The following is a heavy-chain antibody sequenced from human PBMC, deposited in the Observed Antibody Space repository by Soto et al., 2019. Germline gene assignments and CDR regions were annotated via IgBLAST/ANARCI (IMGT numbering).Heavy chain of an antibody. J-gene: IGHJ4*02. CDR2: ISYDGSNK. V-gene: IGHV3-30*18. CDR1: GFTFSSYG. CDR3: AKDHSLATGTFDY. Sequence: GGSLRLSCAASGFTFSSYGMHWVRQAPGKGLEWVAVISYDGSNKYYADSVKGRFTISRDNSKNTLYLQMNSLRAEDTAVYYCAKDHSLATGTFDYWGQGTLVTVSS. D-gene: IGHD5-12*01.